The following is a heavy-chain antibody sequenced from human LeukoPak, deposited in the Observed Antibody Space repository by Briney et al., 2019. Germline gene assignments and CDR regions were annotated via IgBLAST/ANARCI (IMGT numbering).Heavy chain of an antibody. CDR3: ARAGYCSGGSCVDY. J-gene: IGHJ4*02. D-gene: IGHD2-15*01. CDR1: GFTFSSYE. Sequence: GGSLRLSCAASGFTFSSYEMNWVRQAPEKGLEWVSYISSSGTTIYYADSVKGRFTISRDNSKNTLYLQMNSLRAEDTAVYYCARAGYCSGGSCVDYWGQGTLVTVSS. CDR2: ISSSGTTI. V-gene: IGHV3-48*03.